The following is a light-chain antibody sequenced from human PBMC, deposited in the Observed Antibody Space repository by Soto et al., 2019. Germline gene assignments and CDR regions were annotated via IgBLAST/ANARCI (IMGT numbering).Light chain of an antibody. CDR3: QQHGISHIT. CDR2: DAS. J-gene: IGKJ5*01. CDR1: QNINNNY. V-gene: IGKV3-20*01. Sequence: VWAQSAGTLCLSPGGNASLSCRASQNINNNYLAWYQHKPGQAPRLLMYDASLRATGVPDRFSGSGSGTDFTLTITRLEPDDSAVYYCQQHGISHITFGQGTRLEIK.